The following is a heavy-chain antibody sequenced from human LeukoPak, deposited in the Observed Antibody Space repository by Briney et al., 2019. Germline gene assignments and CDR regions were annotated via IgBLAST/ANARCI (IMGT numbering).Heavy chain of an antibody. D-gene: IGHD6-13*01. Sequence: SETLSLTCTVSGGSISSYYWSWIRQPPGKGLEWIGYTYYSGSTNYNPSLKSRVTISVDTSKNQFSLKLSSVTAADTAVYYCARVYLLLAAAGTWFDPWGQGTLVTVSS. V-gene: IGHV4-59*08. CDR2: TYYSGST. J-gene: IGHJ5*02. CDR3: ARVYLLLAAAGTWFDP. CDR1: GGSISSYY.